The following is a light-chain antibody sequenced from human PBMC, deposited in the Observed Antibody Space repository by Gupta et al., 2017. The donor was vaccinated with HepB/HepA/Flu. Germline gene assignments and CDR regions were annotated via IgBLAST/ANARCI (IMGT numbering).Light chain of an antibody. V-gene: IGKV4-1*01. CDR1: QSVYYSSNDKNS. J-gene: IGKJ1*01. CDR3: QQYYDSPWT. Sequence: VMQHSADSLAVSRAEKATINCKSSQSVYYSSNDKNSLAWYQQKPGQPPKLLIYWASTRESGVPDRFSGSGSGTDFTLTISSLQAEDVAIYYCQQYYDSPWTFGHGTKVEIK. CDR2: WAS.